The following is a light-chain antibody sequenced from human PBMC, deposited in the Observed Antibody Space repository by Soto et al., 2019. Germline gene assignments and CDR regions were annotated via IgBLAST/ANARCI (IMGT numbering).Light chain of an antibody. J-gene: IGLJ1*01. V-gene: IGLV2-23*01. Sequence: QSVLTQPASVSGSPGQSITISCTGTSSDVGAYNLVSWYQQHPSKAPKVVIYEGTKRPSGVSNRFSGSKSGTTASLTISGLQTEDEADYYCCSYAGSITYVFGTGTKVTVL. CDR2: EGT. CDR3: CSYAGSITYV. CDR1: SSDVGAYNL.